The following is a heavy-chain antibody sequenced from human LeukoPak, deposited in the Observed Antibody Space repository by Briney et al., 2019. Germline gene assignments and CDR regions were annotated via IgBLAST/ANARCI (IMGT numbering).Heavy chain of an antibody. CDR1: GGSISSYY. J-gene: IGHJ2*01. D-gene: IGHD4-17*01. CDR2: IYYSGST. CDR3: ARNGYYGDYAWYFDL. Sequence: SETLSLTCTVSGGSISSYYWSWIRQPPGKGLEWIGYIYYSGSTNYNPSLKSRVTISVDTSKNQFSLKLSSVTAADTAVYYCARNGYYGDYAWYFDLWGRGTLVTVSS. V-gene: IGHV4-59*01.